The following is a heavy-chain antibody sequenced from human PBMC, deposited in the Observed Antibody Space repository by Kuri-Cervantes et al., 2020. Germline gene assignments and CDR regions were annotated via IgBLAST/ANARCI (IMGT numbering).Heavy chain of an antibody. D-gene: IGHD2-2*01. CDR2: INHRGST. V-gene: IGHV4-34*01. CDR3: ARGRKNIVLVPAAIRSRYYYYMDV. Sequence: SQTLSLTCAVYGGSFSGYYWSWIRQPPGKGLEWIGEINHRGSTNYNPSLKSRVTISVDTSKNQFSLKQTSVTAADTAVYYCARGRKNIVLVPAAIRSRYYYYMDVWGKGTTVTVSS. CDR1: GGSFSGYY. J-gene: IGHJ6*03.